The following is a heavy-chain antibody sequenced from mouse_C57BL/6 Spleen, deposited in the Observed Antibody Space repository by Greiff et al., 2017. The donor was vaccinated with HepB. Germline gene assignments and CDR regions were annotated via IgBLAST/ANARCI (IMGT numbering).Heavy chain of an antibody. D-gene: IGHD4-1*01. V-gene: IGHV1-50*01. CDR2: IDPSDSYT. CDR3: ARDGAGTEGIAD. Sequence: QVQLQQPGAELVKPGASVKLSCKASGYTFTSYWLQWVKQRPGQGLEWIGEIDPSDSYTNYNQKFKGKATLTVDTSSSTAYMQLSSLTSEDSAVYYGARDGAGTEGIADWGQGTLVTVSA. J-gene: IGHJ3*01. CDR1: GYTFTSYW.